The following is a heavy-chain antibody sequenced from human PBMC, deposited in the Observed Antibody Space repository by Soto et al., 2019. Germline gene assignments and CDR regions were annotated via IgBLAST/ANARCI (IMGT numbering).Heavy chain of an antibody. CDR1: GYTFTSYA. D-gene: IGHD6-19*01. J-gene: IGHJ4*02. CDR3: ARVSGWYYFDY. Sequence: QVQLVQSGAEVKKPGASGKVSCKASGYTFTSYAMHWARQAPGQRLEWMGWIHAGNGNTKYSQKFQGRVNITRDTSASTDYMELSSLRYEDTAVYYCARVSGWYYFDYWGQGTLVTVSS. V-gene: IGHV1-3*01. CDR2: IHAGNGNT.